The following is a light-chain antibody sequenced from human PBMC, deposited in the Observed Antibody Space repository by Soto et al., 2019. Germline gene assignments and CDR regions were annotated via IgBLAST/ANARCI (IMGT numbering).Light chain of an antibody. J-gene: IGKJ1*01. Sequence: EMVLTQSPASLSVSPWERATLTCRASQSVSSSLAWYQQKPGLPPRLLIYGGSARATSVPARFIGSGSGTEFTLIITSLQSEDFAVYYCQQYNNWPPTFGQGTKVDI. CDR1: QSVSSS. V-gene: IGKV3-15*01. CDR3: QQYNNWPPT. CDR2: GGS.